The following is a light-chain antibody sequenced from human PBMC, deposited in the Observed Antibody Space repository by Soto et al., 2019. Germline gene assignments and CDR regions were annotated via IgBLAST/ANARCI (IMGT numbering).Light chain of an antibody. CDR1: QSVRSN. Sequence: IVVTQSPSALSVSPWDGVPLSCMAGQSVRSNLAWYQQKPGQAPRLLIYGASTRATGIPARFSGSGSGTEFTLTISSLQSEDFAVYYCQQYNNWPRTFAQGTKVDI. V-gene: IGKV3-15*01. CDR3: QQYNNWPRT. CDR2: GAS. J-gene: IGKJ1*01.